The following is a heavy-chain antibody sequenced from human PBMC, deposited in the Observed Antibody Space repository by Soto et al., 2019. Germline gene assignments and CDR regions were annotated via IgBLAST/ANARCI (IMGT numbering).Heavy chain of an antibody. CDR1: GFTFSSYG. Sequence: PGGSLRLSCAASGFTFSSYGMHWVRQAPGKGLEWVAVISYDGSNKYYADSVKGRFTISRDNSKNTLYLQMNSLRAEDTAVYYCAKVGLLRFLEWLTLDMDYWGQGTLVTVS. D-gene: IGHD3-3*01. V-gene: IGHV3-30*18. J-gene: IGHJ4*02. CDR2: ISYDGSNK. CDR3: AKVGLLRFLEWLTLDMDY.